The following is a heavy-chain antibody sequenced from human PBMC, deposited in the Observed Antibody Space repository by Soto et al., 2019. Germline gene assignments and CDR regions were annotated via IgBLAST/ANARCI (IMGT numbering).Heavy chain of an antibody. CDR1: GFTFSSYG. CDR3: AKYKGDYYYGMDV. CDR2: ISYDGSNK. Sequence: GGSLRLSCAASGFTFSSYGMHWVRQAPGKGLEWVAVISYDGSNKYYADSVKGRFTISRDNSKNTLYLQMNSLRAEDTAVYYCAKYKGDYYYGMDVWGQGTTVTVYS. D-gene: IGHD1-20*01. V-gene: IGHV3-30*18. J-gene: IGHJ6*02.